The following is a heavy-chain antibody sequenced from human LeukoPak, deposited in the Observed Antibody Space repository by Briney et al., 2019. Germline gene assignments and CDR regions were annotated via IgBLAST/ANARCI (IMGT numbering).Heavy chain of an antibody. J-gene: IGHJ4*02. D-gene: IGHD4-17*01. V-gene: IGHV3-23*01. CDR3: AKRHYGDYADYFDY. CDR1: EFPFSIYA. CDR2: IDATGSDK. Sequence: GGSLRLSCEVSEFPFSIYAMAWVRQAPGQGLKWVSAIDATGSDKYYTDSVKGRFTISRDNSKNTVYLQMNSLRAEDTAVYYCAKRHYGDYADYFDYWGQGTLVTVSS.